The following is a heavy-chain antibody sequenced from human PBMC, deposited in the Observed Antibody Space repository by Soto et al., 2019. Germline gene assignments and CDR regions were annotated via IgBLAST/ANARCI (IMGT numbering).Heavy chain of an antibody. D-gene: IGHD2-8*01. CDR2: IYYSGST. J-gene: IGHJ3*02. CDR3: ARDSGMAGAGPDACDI. CDR1: GGSISSGGYY. V-gene: IGHV4-31*03. Sequence: KSSETLSLTCTVSGGSISSGGYYWSWIRQHPGKGLEWIGYIYYSGSTYYNPSPKSRVTISVDTSKNQFSLKLSSVTAADTAVYYCARDSGMAGAGPDACDIWGQGTMVTVSS.